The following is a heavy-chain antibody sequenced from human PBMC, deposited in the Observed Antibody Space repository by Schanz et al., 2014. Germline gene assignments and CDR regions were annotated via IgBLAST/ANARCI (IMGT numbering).Heavy chain of an antibody. J-gene: IGHJ4*02. V-gene: IGHV4-31*03. Sequence: QVQLQESGPGLVKPSQTLSLTCTVSGASISSGGYYWDWIRQFPGKGLEWIGYISYSGRTYYSPSLKSRLTMSVGAAKNQFSLRLSSVTAADTAISYCSRGECSSTSCHEVAPPDDWGQGTLVTVSS. CDR1: GASISSGGYY. CDR2: ISYSGRT. CDR3: SRGECSSTSCHEVAPPDD. D-gene: IGHD2-2*01.